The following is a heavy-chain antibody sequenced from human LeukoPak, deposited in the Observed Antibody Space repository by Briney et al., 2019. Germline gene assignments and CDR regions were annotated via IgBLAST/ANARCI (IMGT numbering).Heavy chain of an antibody. CDR3: ASGRYDYVWGSYRPRYFDY. V-gene: IGHV5-51*01. J-gene: IGHJ4*02. D-gene: IGHD3-16*02. Sequence: GESLKISCKGSGYSFTSYWIGWVRQMPGKGLEWMGIIYPGDSDTRYSPSFQGQVTISADKSISTAYLQWSGLKASDTAMYYCASGRYDYVWGSYRPRYFDYWGQGTLVTVSS. CDR1: GYSFTSYW. CDR2: IYPGDSDT.